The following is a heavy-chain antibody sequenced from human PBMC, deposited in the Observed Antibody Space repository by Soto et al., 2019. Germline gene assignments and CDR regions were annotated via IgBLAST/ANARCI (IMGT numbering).Heavy chain of an antibody. Sequence: QVQLQESGPGLVKPSQTLSLTCTVSGGSISSGGYYWSWIRQHPGKGLEWIGYIYYSGSTYYNPSLKSRVTISVDTSKIPFPLTLSSVAAADTAVYYGARAPLTDGMHFDYWGQGTLVTVSS. D-gene: IGHD3-16*01. CDR1: GGSISSGGYY. CDR3: ARAPLTDGMHFDY. CDR2: IYYSGST. J-gene: IGHJ4*02. V-gene: IGHV4-31*03.